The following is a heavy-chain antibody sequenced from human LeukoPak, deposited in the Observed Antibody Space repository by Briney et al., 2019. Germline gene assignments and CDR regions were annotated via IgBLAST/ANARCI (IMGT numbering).Heavy chain of an antibody. CDR3: ARSCRILDIVATIRARLGGNGFDI. CDR2: IYHSGST. CDR1: GGSISSYY. J-gene: IGHJ3*02. Sequence: PSETLSLTCTVSGGSISSYYWGWIRQPPGKGLEWIGSIYHSGSTYYNPSLKSRVTIAVETSKNQFSLKLSSVTAADKAVYYCARSCRILDIVATIRARLGGNGFDIWGQGKWSPSLQ. D-gene: IGHD5-12*01. V-gene: IGHV4-39*07.